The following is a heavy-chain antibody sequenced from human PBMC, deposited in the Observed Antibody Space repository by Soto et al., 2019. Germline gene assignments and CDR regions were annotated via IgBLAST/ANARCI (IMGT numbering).Heavy chain of an antibody. CDR1: GFTFSNYA. V-gene: IGHV3-23*01. CDR3: AKERLGRGIDY. J-gene: IGHJ4*02. Sequence: PGGSLRLSCAASGFTFSNYAMTWVRQAPGKGPEWISTVNNGGGGTYYADSVKGRFTISRDNSKNTLYLQVSSLRADDTAVYYCAKERLGRGIDYWGQGILVTVSS. CDR2: VNNGGGGT. D-gene: IGHD3-10*01.